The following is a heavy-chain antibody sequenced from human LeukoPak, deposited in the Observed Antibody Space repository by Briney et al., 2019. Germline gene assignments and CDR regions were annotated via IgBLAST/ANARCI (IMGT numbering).Heavy chain of an antibody. V-gene: IGHV3-30*18. Sequence: PGGSLRLSCAASGFIFSSYGMHWVRQAPGKGLEWVAVISYDGSNKYYADSVKGRFTISRDNSKNTLYLQMNSLRAEDTAVYYCAKDMSGGDCPDYWGQGTLVTVSS. CDR2: ISYDGSNK. CDR3: AKDMSGGDCPDY. D-gene: IGHD2-21*02. J-gene: IGHJ4*02. CDR1: GFIFSSYG.